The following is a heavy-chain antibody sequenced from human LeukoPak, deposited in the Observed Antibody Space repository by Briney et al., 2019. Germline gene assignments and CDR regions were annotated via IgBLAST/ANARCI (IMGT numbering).Heavy chain of an antibody. Sequence: ASVKVSCKASRYTFTSYYMHWVRQAPGQGLEWMGIINPSGGSTSYAQKFQGRVTMTRDTSTSTVYMELSSLRSEDTAVYYCARDNPSGSYGGGAFDIWGQGTMVTVSS. J-gene: IGHJ3*02. CDR1: RYTFTSYY. CDR3: ARDNPSGSYGGGAFDI. V-gene: IGHV1-46*01. D-gene: IGHD1-26*01. CDR2: INPSGGST.